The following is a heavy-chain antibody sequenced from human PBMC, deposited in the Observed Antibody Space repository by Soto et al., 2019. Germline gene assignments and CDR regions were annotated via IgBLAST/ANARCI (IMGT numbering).Heavy chain of an antibody. CDR1: GFTFSSYG. D-gene: IGHD3-9*01. V-gene: IGHV3-30*18. CDR2: ISYDGSNK. Sequence: PGGSLRLSCAASGFTFSSYGMHWVRQAPGKGLEWVAVISYDGSNKYYADSVKGRFTISRDNSKNTLYLQMNSLRAEDTAVYYCAKDFFVLRYFDWSRLDYWGQGTLVTVSS. J-gene: IGHJ4*02. CDR3: AKDFFVLRYFDWSRLDY.